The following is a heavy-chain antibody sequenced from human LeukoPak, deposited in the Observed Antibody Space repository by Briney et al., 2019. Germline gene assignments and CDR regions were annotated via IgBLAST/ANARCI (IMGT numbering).Heavy chain of an antibody. Sequence: GGSLRLSCAASGFTFSSYGMHWVRQAPGKGLEWVAFIRYDGSNKFYADSVKGRFTISRDNSKNTLFLQMNSLRAEDTAVYYCARESESYDSSGSTFNYWGQGTLVTVSS. CDR3: ARESESYDSSGSTFNY. D-gene: IGHD3-22*01. J-gene: IGHJ4*02. V-gene: IGHV3-30*02. CDR2: IRYDGSNK. CDR1: GFTFSSYG.